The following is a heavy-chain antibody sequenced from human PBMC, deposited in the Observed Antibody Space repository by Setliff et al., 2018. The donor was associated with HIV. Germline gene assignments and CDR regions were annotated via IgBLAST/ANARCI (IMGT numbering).Heavy chain of an antibody. CDR1: GVSISNYY. V-gene: IGHV4-59*01. D-gene: IGHD2-2*01. CDR2: IYNSGYS. Sequence: PSETLSLTCEVSGVSISNYYWSWIRQPPGKGLEWIGYIYNSGYSNSKPSLKSRVTISLDTSKNHFSLKLSSVTAADTAVYYCGTAMYYYYGLDVWGQGIRVTVS. CDR3: GTAMYYYYGLDV. J-gene: IGHJ6*02.